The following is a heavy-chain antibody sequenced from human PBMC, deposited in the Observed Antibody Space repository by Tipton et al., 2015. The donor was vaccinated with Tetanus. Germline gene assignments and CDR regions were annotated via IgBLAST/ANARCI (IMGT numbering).Heavy chain of an antibody. Sequence: LRLSCAVYGGSFSGYYWSWIRQPPGKGLEWIGEINHSGSTNYNPSLKSRVTISVDTSKNQFSLKLSSVTAADTAVYYCARAVKVPAAIILTTNYYYYGMDVWGQGTTVTVSS. CDR2: INHSGST. CDR3: ARAVKVPAAIILTTNYYYYGMDV. CDR1: GGSFSGYY. D-gene: IGHD2-2*02. V-gene: IGHV4-34*01. J-gene: IGHJ6*02.